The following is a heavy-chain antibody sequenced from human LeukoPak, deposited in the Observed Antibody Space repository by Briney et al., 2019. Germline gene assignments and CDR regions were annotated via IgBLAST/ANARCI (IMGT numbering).Heavy chain of an antibody. Sequence: GGSLRLSCAASGFTFYDYAMHWVRQAPGKGLEWVSGISWNSGSIGYADSVKGRFTISRDNAKNSLYLQMNSLRAEDTALYYCARDAARDAFDIWGQGTMVTVSS. CDR1: GFTFYDYA. J-gene: IGHJ3*02. V-gene: IGHV3-9*01. CDR2: ISWNSGSI. CDR3: ARDAARDAFDI.